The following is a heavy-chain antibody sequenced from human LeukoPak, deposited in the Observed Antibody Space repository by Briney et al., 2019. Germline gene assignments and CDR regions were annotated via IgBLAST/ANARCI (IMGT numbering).Heavy chain of an antibody. CDR3: VKDVGWIQSWSCDY. CDR2: TGGSGDTT. V-gene: IGHV3-23*01. J-gene: IGHJ4*02. Sequence: GGSLILTCAASGFTFSSYAMSWVRQAPGKGLEWVSGTGGSGDTTYYADSVKGRFTISRDNSKNTLYLQMNSLRAEDTALYYCVKDVGWIQSWSCDYWGQGTLVTVSS. CDR1: GFTFSSYA. D-gene: IGHD5-18*01.